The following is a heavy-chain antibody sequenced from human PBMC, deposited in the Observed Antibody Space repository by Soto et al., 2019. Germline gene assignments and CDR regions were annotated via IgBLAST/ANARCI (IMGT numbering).Heavy chain of an antibody. J-gene: IGHJ4*02. CDR3: TTEAPEGPFPPWNHGDYLYYFDY. CDR1: GFTFSNAW. D-gene: IGHD4-17*01. V-gene: IGHV3-15*01. Sequence: EVQLVESGGGLVKPGGSLRLSCAASGFTFSNAWMSWVRQAPGKGLEWVGRIKSKTDGGTTDYAAPVKGRFTISRDDSKNMLYLQMNSLKTEDTAVYYCTTEAPEGPFPPWNHGDYLYYFDYWGQGTLVTVSS. CDR2: IKSKTDGGTT.